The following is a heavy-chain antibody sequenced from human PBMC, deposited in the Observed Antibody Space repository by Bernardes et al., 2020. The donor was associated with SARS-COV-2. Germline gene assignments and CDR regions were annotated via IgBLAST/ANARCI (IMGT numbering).Heavy chain of an antibody. CDR2: MDPKNGAT. V-gene: IGHV1-8*01. J-gene: IGHJ4*02. CDR1: GSTFNSGS. D-gene: IGHD1-1*01. CDR3: ATTFPSVLVD. Sequence: ASVKVSCKVSGSTFNSGSISWVRQAGGQGLEWMGWMDPKNGATNYAQKFQGRRTMTKNNSTSIVYLELGGLTSDDTAVYYCATTFPSVLVDWGQGTLVTVSS.